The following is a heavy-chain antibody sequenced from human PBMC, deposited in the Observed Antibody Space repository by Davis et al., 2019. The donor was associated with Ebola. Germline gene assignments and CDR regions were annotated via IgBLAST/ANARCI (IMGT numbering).Heavy chain of an antibody. J-gene: IGHJ6*02. Sequence: ASVKVSCKASGYTFTSYVIHWVRQAPGQRLEWLGWINAGNGNTKYSQKFQARVTITRDTYASTAYMELSSLRSEDTAVYYCAREGGLVRGVVISWQNGMDVWGQGTTVTVSS. CDR1: GYTFTSYV. D-gene: IGHD3-10*01. CDR3: AREGGLVRGVVISWQNGMDV. CDR2: INAGNGNT. V-gene: IGHV1-3*01.